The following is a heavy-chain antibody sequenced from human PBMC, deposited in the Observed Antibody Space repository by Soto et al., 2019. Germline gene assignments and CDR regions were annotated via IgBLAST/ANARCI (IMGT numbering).Heavy chain of an antibody. CDR2: IDPSDSYV. CDR1: GYSFTAYW. V-gene: IGHV5-10-1*01. Sequence: GESLKIACQASGYSFTAYWITWVRQMPGKGLEWMATIDPSDSYVDYSPSFRGHVTFSVDRSITTVYLQWNSLKASDSAMYFCTRRASSSFYHFDFWGQGALVTVSS. CDR3: TRRASSSFYHFDF. J-gene: IGHJ4*02. D-gene: IGHD2-2*01.